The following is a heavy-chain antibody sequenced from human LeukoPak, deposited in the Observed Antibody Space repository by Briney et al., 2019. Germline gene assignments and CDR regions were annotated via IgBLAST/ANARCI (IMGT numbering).Heavy chain of an antibody. CDR3: ARVYHRLLSFGEPQSPRWFDP. Sequence: SETPSLTCALYGGSFSGYYWSWIRQRPGKGLEWIGQINHSGSTNYNPSLKSRVTISVDTSKKQFSLKLSSVTAADTAVYYCARVYHRLLSFGEPQSPRWFDPWGQGTLVTVSS. V-gene: IGHV4-34*01. CDR1: GGSFSGYY. J-gene: IGHJ5*02. D-gene: IGHD3-10*01. CDR2: INHSGST.